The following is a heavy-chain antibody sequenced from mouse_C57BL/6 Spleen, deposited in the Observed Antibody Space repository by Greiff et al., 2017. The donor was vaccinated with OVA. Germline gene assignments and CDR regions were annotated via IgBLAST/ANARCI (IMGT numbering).Heavy chain of an antibody. J-gene: IGHJ2*01. V-gene: IGHV1-80*01. CDR1: GYAFSSYW. CDR3: AKEYTTGVATDY. CDR2: IYPGDGDT. D-gene: IGHD1-1*01. Sequence: QVQLKQSGAELVKPGASVKISCKASGYAFSSYWMNWVKQRPGKGLEWIGQIYPGDGDTNYNGKFKGKATLTADKSSSTAYMQLSSLTSEDAAVYFCAKEYTTGVATDYWGQGTTLTVSS.